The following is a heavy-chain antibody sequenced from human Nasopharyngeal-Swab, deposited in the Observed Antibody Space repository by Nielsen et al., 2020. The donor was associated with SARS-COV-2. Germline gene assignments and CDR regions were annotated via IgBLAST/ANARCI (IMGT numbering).Heavy chain of an antibody. CDR3: ARDRAGGVGSTFDY. J-gene: IGHJ4*02. D-gene: IGHD2-15*01. CDR1: GFTFSSYD. V-gene: IGHV3-21*01. Sequence: GGSLRLSCAASGFTFSSYDMNWVRQAPGKGLEWVSSISSSSSYIYYADSVKGRFTISRDNAQNSLYLQMNSMRAEDTAVYYCARDRAGGVGSTFDYWGQGTLVTVSS. CDR2: ISSSSSYI.